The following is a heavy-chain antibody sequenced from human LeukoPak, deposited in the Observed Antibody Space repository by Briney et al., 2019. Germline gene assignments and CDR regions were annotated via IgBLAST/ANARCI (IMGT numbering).Heavy chain of an antibody. J-gene: IGHJ4*02. D-gene: IGHD5-24*01. V-gene: IGHV4-59*08. Sequence: SETLSLTCTVSGGSISSYYWSWIRQSPGKGLEWIGYIYYSGSTNYNPSLKSRVTISVDTSKNQFSLKLSSVTAADTAVYYCATSRWQQPFDYWGQGTLVTVSS. CDR3: ATSRWQQPFDY. CDR1: GGSISSYY. CDR2: IYYSGST.